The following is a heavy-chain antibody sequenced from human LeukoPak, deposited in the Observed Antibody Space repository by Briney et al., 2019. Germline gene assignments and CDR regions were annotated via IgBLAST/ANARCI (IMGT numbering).Heavy chain of an antibody. D-gene: IGHD3-9*01. J-gene: IGHJ4*02. CDR2: INPNSGGT. CDR3: ARENDILTGPPRPFDY. Sequence: ASVKVSCKASGYTFTGYYMHWVRQAPGQGLEWMGWINPNSGGTNYAQKFQGRVTMTRDTSISTAYIELSRLRSDDTAVYYCARENDILTGPPRPFDYWGQGTLVTVSS. CDR1: GYTFTGYY. V-gene: IGHV1-2*02.